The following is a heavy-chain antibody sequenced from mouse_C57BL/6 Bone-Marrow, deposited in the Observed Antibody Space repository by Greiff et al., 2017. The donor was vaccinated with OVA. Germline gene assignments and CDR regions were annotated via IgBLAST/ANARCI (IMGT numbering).Heavy chain of an antibody. J-gene: IGHJ4*01. Sequence: EVKLMETGGGLVQPGGSRGLSCEGSGFTFSGFWMSWVRQTPGKTLEWIGDINSDGSAINYAPSIKDRFTIFRDKDKSTLYLQMSNVRAEDTATYFQGYYGSRVPMDYWGQGTSVTVSS. D-gene: IGHD1-1*01. CDR3: GYYGSRVPMDY. CDR1: GFTFSGFW. CDR2: INSDGSAI. V-gene: IGHV11-2*01.